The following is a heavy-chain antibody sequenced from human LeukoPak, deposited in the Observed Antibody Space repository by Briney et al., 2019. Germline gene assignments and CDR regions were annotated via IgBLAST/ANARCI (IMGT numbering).Heavy chain of an antibody. CDR1: GFTFSSYT. D-gene: IGHD2-2*01. Sequence: GGSLRLSCAASGFTFSSYTMNWVRQAPGKGLEWVSSISSSSSYIYYADSVKGRFTISRDNAKNSLYLQMNSLRAEDTAVYYCARDRGIVVVPAAANDAFDIWGQGTMATVSS. J-gene: IGHJ3*02. CDR2: ISSSSSYI. V-gene: IGHV3-21*01. CDR3: ARDRGIVVVPAAANDAFDI.